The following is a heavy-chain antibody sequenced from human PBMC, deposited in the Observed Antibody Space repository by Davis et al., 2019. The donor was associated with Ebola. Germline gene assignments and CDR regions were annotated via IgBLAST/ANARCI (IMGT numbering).Heavy chain of an antibody. CDR2: INPNSGGT. J-gene: IGHJ6*02. V-gene: IGHV1-2*04. CDR1: GYTFTSYG. CDR3: ARETIAARRTYYGMDV. Sequence: ASVKVSCKASGYTFTSYGISWVRQAPGQGLEWMGWINPNSGGTNYAQKFQGWVTMTRDTSISTAYMELSRLRSDDTAMYYCARETIAARRTYYGMDVWGQGTTVTVSS. D-gene: IGHD6-6*01.